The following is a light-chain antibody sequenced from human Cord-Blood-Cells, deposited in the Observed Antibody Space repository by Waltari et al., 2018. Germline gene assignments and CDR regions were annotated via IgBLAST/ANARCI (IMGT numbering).Light chain of an antibody. CDR1: SSNIGSNH. CDR3: AAWDDSLSGRV. J-gene: IGLJ3*02. V-gene: IGLV1-47*01. Sequence: QSVLTQPPSASGTPGQRVNISCSGSSSNIGSNHVYWYHQLPGTAPKLLIYRNTQRPSGVPDRFSGSKSGTSASLAISGLRSEDEADYYCAAWDDSLSGRVFGGGTKLTVL. CDR2: RNT.